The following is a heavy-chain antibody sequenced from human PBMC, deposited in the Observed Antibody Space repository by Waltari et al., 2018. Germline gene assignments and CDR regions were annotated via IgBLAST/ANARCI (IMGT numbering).Heavy chain of an antibody. V-gene: IGHV1-69*04. CDR1: GGTFSSYA. CDR2: IIPILGIA. J-gene: IGHJ3*02. Sequence: QVQLVQSGAEVKKPGSSVKVSCKASGGTFSSYAISWVRQAPGQGLEWMGGIIPILGIANYAQKVQGRVTITADKSTSTAYMELSSLRSEDTAVYYCLCDSSGYSDSDAFDIWGQGTMVTVSS. CDR3: LCDSSGYSDSDAFDI. D-gene: IGHD3-22*01.